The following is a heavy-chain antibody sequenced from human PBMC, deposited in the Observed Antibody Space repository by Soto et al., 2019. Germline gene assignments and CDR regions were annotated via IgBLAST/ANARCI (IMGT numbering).Heavy chain of an antibody. CDR1: GYSFTGYY. CDR3: VRQARTVYSTLTLSPSGYFDF. D-gene: IGHD6-6*01. V-gene: IGHV1-2*02. CDR2: INPNSGDS. J-gene: IGHJ4*02. Sequence: ASVKVSCKTSGYSFTGYYIHWIRQAPGQGLEWMGWINPNSGDSNYSQEFQGRVTMTSDRSTNTAYLQWSSLRASDTAMYYCVRQARTVYSTLTLSPSGYFDFWGQGTLVTVSS.